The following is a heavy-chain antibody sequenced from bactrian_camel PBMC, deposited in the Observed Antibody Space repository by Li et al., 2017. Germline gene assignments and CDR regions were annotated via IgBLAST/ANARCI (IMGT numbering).Heavy chain of an antibody. CDR1: GFTFSDYY. J-gene: IGHJ4*01. CDR3: VTEGFTH. Sequence: QVQLVESGGGLVQPGGSLRLSCAASGFTFSDYYMSWVRQAPGKGLEWVSSVYSDGSNTYYADSVKGRFTISRDNAKNTVYLDMNSLTSEDTALYYCVTEGFTHWGQGTQVTVS. D-gene: IGHD1*01. V-gene: IGHV3-2*01. CDR2: VYSDGSNT.